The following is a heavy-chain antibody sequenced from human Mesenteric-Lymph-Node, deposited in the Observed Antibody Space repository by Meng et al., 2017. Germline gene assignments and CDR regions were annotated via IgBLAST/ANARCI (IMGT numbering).Heavy chain of an antibody. CDR2: ISGYSGNT. V-gene: IGHV1-18*01. Sequence: QVQLVQSGAEVKKPGASVKVACKATGYTFSNYGISWVRQAPGQGLEWMGWISGYSGNTKYAQKLQGRVTMTTDTSTNTAYMELRSLRSDDTAVYYCTRADIAAAGTGGYWGQGTLVPSPQ. CDR1: GYTFSNYG. D-gene: IGHD6-13*01. CDR3: TRADIAAAGTGGY. J-gene: IGHJ4*02.